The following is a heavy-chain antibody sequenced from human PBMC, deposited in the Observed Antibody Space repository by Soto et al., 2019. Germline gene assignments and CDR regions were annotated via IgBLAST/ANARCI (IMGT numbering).Heavy chain of an antibody. CDR3: ARQSLYDILTRYYFDY. CDR2: ISYDGSNK. Sequence: GGSLRLSCAASGFTFSSYAMHWVRQAPGKGLEWVAVISYDGSNKYYADSVKGRFTISRDNSKNTLYLQMNSLRAEDTAVYYCARQSLYDILTRYYFDYWGQGTLVTVSS. D-gene: IGHD3-9*01. V-gene: IGHV3-30-3*01. CDR1: GFTFSSYA. J-gene: IGHJ4*02.